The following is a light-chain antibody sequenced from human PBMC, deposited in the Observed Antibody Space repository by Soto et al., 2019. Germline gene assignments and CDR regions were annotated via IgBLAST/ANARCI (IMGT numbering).Light chain of an antibody. CDR2: DLS. Sequence: QSALTQPASVSGSPGQSITISCTGTSSDVGGYSYVSWYQQHPGKAPKLMIYDLSNRPSGVSNRFSGSKSANTASLTISGLQAEDEADYYCSSYTSSVTYVFGTGTKLTVL. CDR1: SSDVGGYSY. CDR3: SSYTSSVTYV. J-gene: IGLJ1*01. V-gene: IGLV2-14*01.